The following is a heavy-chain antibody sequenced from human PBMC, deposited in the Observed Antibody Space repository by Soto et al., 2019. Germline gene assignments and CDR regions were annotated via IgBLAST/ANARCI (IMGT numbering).Heavy chain of an antibody. V-gene: IGHV4-30-4*01. J-gene: IGHJ6*02. CDR2: IYYSVST. D-gene: IGHD2-2*01. CDR1: GGSISSGDYY. Sequence: QVQLQESGPGLVKPSQTLSLTCTVSGGSISSGDYYWSWIRQPPGKGLEWIGYIYYSVSTYYNPSLKSRVTISVDTSKNQFSLKLSSVTAADTAVYYCARGGSIVVVPAAMNYYYYGMDVWGQGTTVTVSS. CDR3: ARGGSIVVVPAAMNYYYYGMDV.